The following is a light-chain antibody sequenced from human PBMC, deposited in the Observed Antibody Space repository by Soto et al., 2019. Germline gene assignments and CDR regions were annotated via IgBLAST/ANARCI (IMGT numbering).Light chain of an antibody. CDR1: SSDVGGYNY. J-gene: IGLJ3*02. V-gene: IGLV2-14*01. CDR2: EVR. CDR3: SSFTNTNTRV. Sequence: QSALTQPASVSGSPGQSITISCTGTSSDVGGYNYVSWYQHHPGKAPKLIIYEVRNRTSEVSNRFSGSKSGNTASLTISGLQAEDEADYYCSSFTNTNTRVFGGGTKVTVL.